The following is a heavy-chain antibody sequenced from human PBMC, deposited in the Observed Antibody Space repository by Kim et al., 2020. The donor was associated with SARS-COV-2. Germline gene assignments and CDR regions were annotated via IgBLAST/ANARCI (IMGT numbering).Heavy chain of an antibody. V-gene: IGHV1-69*13. J-gene: IGHJ4*02. D-gene: IGHD5-12*01. CDR3: ARAGPSGYDGTDY. CDR2: IIPIFGTA. CDR1: GGTFSSYA. Sequence: SVKVSCKASGGTFSSYAISWVRQAPGQGLEWMGGIIPIFGTANYAQKFQGRVTITADESTSTAYMELSSLRSEDTAVYYCARAGPSGYDGTDYWGQGTLVTVSS.